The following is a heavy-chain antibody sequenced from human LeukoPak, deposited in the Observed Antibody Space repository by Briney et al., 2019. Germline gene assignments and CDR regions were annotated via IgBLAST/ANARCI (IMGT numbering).Heavy chain of an antibody. V-gene: IGHV3-48*03. CDR3: AREVDTALVGVAGDYYYGLDV. J-gene: IGHJ6*02. CDR1: GFTFSSYE. CDR2: ISSSGSAI. Sequence: GGSLRLSCAASGFTFSSYEMNWVRQAPGRGLEWVSYISSSGSAIYYADSVQGRLTISRDNAKNSLYLQMNSLRAEDTAVYYCAREVDTALVGVAGDYYYGLDVWGQGTTVTVSS. D-gene: IGHD5-18*01.